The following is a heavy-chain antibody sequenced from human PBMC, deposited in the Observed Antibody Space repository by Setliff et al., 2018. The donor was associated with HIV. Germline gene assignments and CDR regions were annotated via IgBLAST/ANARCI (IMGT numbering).Heavy chain of an antibody. Sequence: ASVMVSCKASGYTFTSYAMHWVRQAPGQRLEWMGWINAGNGNTKYSQKFQGRVTITRDTSASTAYMELSSLRSEDTAVYYCARAGAYGGYVGAFDIWGQGTMVTVSS. CDR1: GYTFTSYA. CDR2: INAGNGNT. CDR3: ARAGAYGGYVGAFDI. V-gene: IGHV1-3*01. J-gene: IGHJ3*02. D-gene: IGHD4-17*01.